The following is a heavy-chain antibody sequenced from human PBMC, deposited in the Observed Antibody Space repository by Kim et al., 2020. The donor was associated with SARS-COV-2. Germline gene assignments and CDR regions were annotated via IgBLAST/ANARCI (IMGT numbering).Heavy chain of an antibody. V-gene: IGHV4-59*08. CDR2: IYSSGST. CDR3: AGPKLVGSTTGTFDI. D-gene: IGHD1-26*01. Sequence: SETLSLTCTVSGGSISSYYWNWIRQPPGKGLEWIGFIYSSGSTNYNPSLKSRVTILVDTPKNQFTLKLTSVTAAATAVYYCAGPKLVGSTTGTFDIWGQGTMVTVSS. J-gene: IGHJ3*02. CDR1: GGSISSYY.